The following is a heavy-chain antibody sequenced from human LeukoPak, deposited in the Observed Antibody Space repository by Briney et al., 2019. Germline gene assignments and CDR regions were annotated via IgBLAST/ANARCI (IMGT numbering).Heavy chain of an antibody. Sequence: SETLSLTCAVSGGSISSGGYYWSWIRQHPGKGLEWIGYIYYSGSTYYNPSLKSRVTISVDTSKNQFSLKLSSVTAADTAVYYCASLYGDYGAYYFDYWGQGTLVTVSS. CDR2: IYYSGST. D-gene: IGHD4-17*01. CDR1: GGSISSGGYY. V-gene: IGHV4-31*11. J-gene: IGHJ4*02. CDR3: ASLYGDYGAYYFDY.